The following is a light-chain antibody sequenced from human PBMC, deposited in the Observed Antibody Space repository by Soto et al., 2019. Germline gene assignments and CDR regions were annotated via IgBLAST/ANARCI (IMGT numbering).Light chain of an antibody. V-gene: IGKV1-5*01. CDR3: QVSYINIRIFT. CDR2: DAS. J-gene: IGKJ3*01. Sequence: DIQMTQSPSTLSASVGDRVTITCRASQRIRTWLAWYQQKPGKAPKLLIYDASSLDSGVPSRFSGSGSGTEFTLTISSLQAEDFATYYCQVSYINIRIFTFGPGTKLDIK. CDR1: QRIRTW.